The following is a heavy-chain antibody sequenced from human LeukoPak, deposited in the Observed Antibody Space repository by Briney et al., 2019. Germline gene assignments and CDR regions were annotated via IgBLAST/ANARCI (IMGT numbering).Heavy chain of an antibody. CDR1: GFTVSSNE. CDR2: ISGGST. J-gene: IGHJ4*02. D-gene: IGHD6-13*01. Sequence: PGGSLRLSCAASGFTVSSNEMSWVRQAPGKGLEWVSSISGGSTYYADSRKGRFTISRDNSKNTLHLQMNSLRAEDTAVYYCARDWPAAGEFDYWGQGTLVTVSS. CDR3: ARDWPAAGEFDY. V-gene: IGHV3-38-3*01.